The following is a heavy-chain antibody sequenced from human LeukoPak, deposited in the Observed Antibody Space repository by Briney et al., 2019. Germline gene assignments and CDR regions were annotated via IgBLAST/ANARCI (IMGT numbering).Heavy chain of an antibody. J-gene: IGHJ4*02. D-gene: IGHD1-14*01. CDR1: GFTFSKYW. CDR2: INPGGSSI. V-gene: IGHV3-74*01. CDR3: ARSNQADDY. Sequence: GGSLRLSCAASGFTFSKYWMQWVRQVPGKGLVWVARINPGGSSITYADSVKGRFTISRDNAKNTLYLQMDSLRAEDTGVYYCARSNQADDYWGQGTLVTVSS.